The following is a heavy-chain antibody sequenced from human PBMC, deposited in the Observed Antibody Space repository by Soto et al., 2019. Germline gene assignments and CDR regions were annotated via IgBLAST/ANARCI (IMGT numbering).Heavy chain of an antibody. V-gene: IGHV4-61*01. D-gene: IGHD3-10*01. Sequence: QVQLQESGPGLVKPSETLSLTCTVSGGSDSSGYYYWSWIRQPPGKGLEWIGYIYYSGSTNYNPSIKSRVPISGDTSKNQLSLKLSSVTAEDTAVYYCARVVQKDGGLLSNYYYGMDVWGQGPTVTVSS. CDR1: GGSDSSGYYY. J-gene: IGHJ6*01. CDR3: ARVVQKDGGLLSNYYYGMDV. CDR2: IYYSGST.